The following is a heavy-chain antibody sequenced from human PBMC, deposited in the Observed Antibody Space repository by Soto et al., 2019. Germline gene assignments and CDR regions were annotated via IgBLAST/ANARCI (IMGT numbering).Heavy chain of an antibody. Sequence: EVQLVESGGGLVKPGGSLRLSCAASGFTFSSYNMNWVRQAPGKGLEWVSSISSSSSFKYYADSVKGRFTISRDNAKNSLFLQMDSLRAEDTAVYYCARGRSGYSSGWYAFFDCWGQGTLVTVSS. CDR2: ISSSSSFK. V-gene: IGHV3-21*06. J-gene: IGHJ4*02. D-gene: IGHD6-19*01. CDR1: GFTFSSYN. CDR3: ARGRSGYSSGWYAFFDC.